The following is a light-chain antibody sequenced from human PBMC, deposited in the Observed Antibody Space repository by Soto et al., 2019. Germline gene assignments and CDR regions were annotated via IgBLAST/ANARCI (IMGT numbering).Light chain of an antibody. CDR1: SSNIGNNY. CDR2: DNN. Sequence: QSVLTQPPSVSAAPGQKVTISCSGSSSNIGNNYVSWYQQLPGTAPKLIIYDNNKRPSGMPDRFSGSKSGTSAALGITGLQTGDEADYYCGTWDSGLSAVIFGGGTKVTVL. CDR3: GTWDSGLSAVI. V-gene: IGLV1-51*01. J-gene: IGLJ2*01.